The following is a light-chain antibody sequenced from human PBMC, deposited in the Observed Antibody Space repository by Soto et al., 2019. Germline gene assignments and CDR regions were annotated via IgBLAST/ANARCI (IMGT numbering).Light chain of an antibody. CDR1: SSDVGGYNY. CDR2: EVA. CDR3: SSYTSSSTLYV. Sequence: QSALTQPASVSGSPGQSITISCTGTSSDVGGYNYVSWYKQHPGKAPKLMIYEVANRPSGVYDRFSGSKSGNTASLTISGLQAEDEADYYCSSYTSSSTLYVFGTGTKVTVL. J-gene: IGLJ1*01. V-gene: IGLV2-14*01.